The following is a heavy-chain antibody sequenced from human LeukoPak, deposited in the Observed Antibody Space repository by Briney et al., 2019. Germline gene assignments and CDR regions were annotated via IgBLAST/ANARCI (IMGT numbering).Heavy chain of an antibody. Sequence: GGSLRLSCAASRFTFSSYAMTWVRQAPGKGLEWVSSISGTGGSTYYADSVKGRFTISRDNSKNTLYLQMNSLRAGDTAVYYCARSRVTMVRGVPGYYYMDVWGKGTTVTVSS. V-gene: IGHV3-23*01. CDR3: ARSRVTMVRGVPGYYYMDV. J-gene: IGHJ6*03. CDR1: RFTFSSYA. D-gene: IGHD3-10*01. CDR2: ISGTGGST.